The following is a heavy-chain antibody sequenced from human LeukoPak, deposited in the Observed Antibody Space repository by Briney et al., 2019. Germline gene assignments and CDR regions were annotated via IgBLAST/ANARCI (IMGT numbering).Heavy chain of an antibody. CDR2: INSDESTI. J-gene: IGHJ4*02. D-gene: IGHD3-16*02. V-gene: IGHV3-74*01. CDR1: GFSFSNYL. CDR3: ARGIFGELSPYDY. Sequence: GGSLRLSCAPSGFSFSNYLMQSLRQAPGKGLVWVSRINSDESTISYADSVKGRFTISRDNAKNTLYLQMNSLRAEDTAVYFCARGIFGELSPYDYWGQGTLVTVSS.